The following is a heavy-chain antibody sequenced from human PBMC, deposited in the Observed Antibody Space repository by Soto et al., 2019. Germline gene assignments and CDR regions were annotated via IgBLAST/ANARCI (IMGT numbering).Heavy chain of an antibody. CDR1: GFTFSSYS. CDR3: ARVSHLAKHWFDP. Sequence: PGGSLRLSCAASGFTFSSYSMNWVRQAPGKGLEWVSYISSSSSTIYYADSVKGRFTISRDNAKNSLYLQMNSLRSEDTAVYYCARVSHLAKHWFDPWGQGTLVTVSS. V-gene: IGHV3-48*01. CDR2: ISSSSSTI. J-gene: IGHJ5*02.